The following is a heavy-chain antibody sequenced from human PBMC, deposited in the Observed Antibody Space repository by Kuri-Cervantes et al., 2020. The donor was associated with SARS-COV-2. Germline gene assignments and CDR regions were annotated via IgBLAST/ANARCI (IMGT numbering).Heavy chain of an antibody. V-gene: IGHV1-8*02. CDR1: GGTFSSYA. D-gene: IGHD3-3*01. J-gene: IGHJ4*02. Sequence: ASVKVSCKASGGTFSSYAISWVRQAPGQGLEWMGWMNPNRGNTGYAQKFQGRVTMTGNTSISTAYMGLSSLRSEDTAVYYCARSCRTTITIFGVVIQEGDYFDYWGQGTLVTVSS. CDR3: ARSCRTTITIFGVVIQEGDYFDY. CDR2: MNPNRGNT.